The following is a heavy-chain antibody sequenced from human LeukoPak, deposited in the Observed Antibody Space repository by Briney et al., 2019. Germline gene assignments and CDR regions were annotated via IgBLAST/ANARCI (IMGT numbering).Heavy chain of an antibody. CDR1: GFTCSSYG. Sequence: GGSLRLSGAASGFTCSSYGLHWGRQAPGKGLEWVAFIRYDGRNKYYADSVKGRFTISRDNSKNTLYLQMNSLRAEDTAVYYCAKDSAAHWFDPWGQGTLVTVSS. V-gene: IGHV3-30*02. CDR3: AKDSAAHWFDP. J-gene: IGHJ5*02. D-gene: IGHD6-13*01. CDR2: IRYDGRNK.